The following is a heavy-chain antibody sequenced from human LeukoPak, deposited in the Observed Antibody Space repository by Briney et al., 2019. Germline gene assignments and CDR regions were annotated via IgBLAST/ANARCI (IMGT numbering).Heavy chain of an antibody. D-gene: IGHD3-10*01. J-gene: IGHJ6*03. CDR2: INHSGST. CDR1: GGSFSGYY. Sequence: SETLSLTCAVYGGSFSGYYWSWLRQPPGKGLEWIGEINHSGSTNYNPSLKSRVTISVDTSKNQFSLKLSSVTAADTAVYYCARGRGRRITMVRGVPAVYMDVWGKGTTVTVSS. V-gene: IGHV4-34*01. CDR3: ARGRGRRITMVRGVPAVYMDV.